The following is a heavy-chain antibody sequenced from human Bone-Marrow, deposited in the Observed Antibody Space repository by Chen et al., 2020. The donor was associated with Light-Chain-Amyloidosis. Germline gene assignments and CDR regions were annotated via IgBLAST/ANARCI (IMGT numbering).Heavy chain of an antibody. CDR2: IYYSGST. J-gene: IGHJ4*02. CDR3: ERASYGSGSYYTPFDY. Sequence: QLQLQESGPGLVKPSETLSLTCAVSGGSIRSSSYSWGWIRQPPGKGLEWIGSIYYSGSTNYNPSLKSRVTISVDTSKNQFSLKLGSVTAADTAVYYCERASYGSGSYYTPFDYWGQGTLVTVSS. CDR1: GGSIRSSSYS. V-gene: IGHV4-39*01. D-gene: IGHD3-10*01.